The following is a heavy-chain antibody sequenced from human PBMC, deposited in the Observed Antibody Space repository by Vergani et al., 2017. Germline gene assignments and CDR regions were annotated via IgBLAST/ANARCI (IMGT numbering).Heavy chain of an antibody. Sequence: QVQLQESGPGLVKPSQTLSLTCTVSGGSISSGGYYWSWIRQHPGKGLEWIGYIYYSGSTYYNPSLKSRVTRSVDTSKNQFSRKLSSVTAADTAVYYCARGDDLRGSGSWGAFDIWGQGTMVTVSS. CDR3: ARGDDLRGSGSWGAFDI. D-gene: IGHD3-10*01. CDR1: GGSISSGGYY. CDR2: IYYSGST. J-gene: IGHJ3*02. V-gene: IGHV4-31*03.